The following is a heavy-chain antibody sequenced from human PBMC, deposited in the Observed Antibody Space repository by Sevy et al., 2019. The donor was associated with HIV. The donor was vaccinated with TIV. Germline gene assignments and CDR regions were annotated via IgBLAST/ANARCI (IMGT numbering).Heavy chain of an antibody. CDR2: IKQDGSEK. Sequence: GGSLRLSCAASGFTFSSYWMSWVRQAPGKGLEWVANIKQDGSEKYYVDSVKGRFTISRDNAKNSLYLQMNSLRAEDTAVYYCARGGGRIRYFDWLPRGDFDYWGQGTLVTVSS. V-gene: IGHV3-7*01. CDR3: ARGGGRIRYFDWLPRGDFDY. CDR1: GFTFSSYW. D-gene: IGHD3-9*01. J-gene: IGHJ4*02.